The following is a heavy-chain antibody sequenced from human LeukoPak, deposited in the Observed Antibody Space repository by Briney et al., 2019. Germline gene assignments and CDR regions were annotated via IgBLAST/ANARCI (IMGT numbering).Heavy chain of an antibody. CDR1: GGSFSGYY. D-gene: IGHD2-21*01. CDR2: INHSGST. V-gene: IGHV4-34*01. Sequence: SETLSLTCAVYGGSFSGYYGGGFASPQGRGRSGLGEINHSGSTNYNPSLKSRVTISVDTSKNQFSLKLSSVTAADTAVYYCARGRITGYGRIFVVIAPFDYWGQGTLVTVSS. CDR3: ARGRITGYGRIFVVIAPFDY. J-gene: IGHJ4*02.